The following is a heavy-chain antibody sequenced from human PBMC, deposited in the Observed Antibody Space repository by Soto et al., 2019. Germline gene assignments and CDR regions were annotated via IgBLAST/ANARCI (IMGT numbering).Heavy chain of an antibody. Sequence: GASVKVSCKASGYTFTGYYMHWVRQAPGQGLEWMGWINPNSGGTNYAQKFQGWVTMTRDTSIGTAYMELSRLRSDDTAVYYCARDTCGSGGSCYSALFDYWGQGTLVTVSS. CDR1: GYTFTGYY. CDR3: ARDTCGSGGSCYSALFDY. J-gene: IGHJ4*02. CDR2: INPNSGGT. V-gene: IGHV1-2*04. D-gene: IGHD2-15*01.